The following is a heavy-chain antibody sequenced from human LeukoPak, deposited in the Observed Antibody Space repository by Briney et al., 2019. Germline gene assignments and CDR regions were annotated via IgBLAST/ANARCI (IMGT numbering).Heavy chain of an antibody. D-gene: IGHD3-10*01. J-gene: IGHJ5*02. V-gene: IGHV1-2*02. CDR1: GYTFTAYY. Sequence: ASVKVSCKASGYTFTAYYMHWVRQAPGQGLELVGWINPKSGDTYYVEKFQDRVTMTRDTSINTAYMELSSLRSDDTAVFYCARDLRNYYGSGSSRFDPWGQGTLVTVSS. CDR3: ARDLRNYYGSGSSRFDP. CDR2: INPKSGDT.